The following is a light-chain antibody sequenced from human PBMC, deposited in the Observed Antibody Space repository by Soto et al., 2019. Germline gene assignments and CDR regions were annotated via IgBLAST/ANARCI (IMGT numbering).Light chain of an antibody. J-gene: IGLJ1*01. CDR1: SSNIGSNY. Sequence: VLTQPPSASGTPGQRVTISCSGSSSNIGSNYVYWYQQLPGTAPKLLIYRNNQRPSGVPDRFSGSKSGTSASLAISGPRSEDEAEYYCAAWDDSLSAPYVFGTGTKVTVL. CDR2: RNN. V-gene: IGLV1-47*01. CDR3: AAWDDSLSAPYV.